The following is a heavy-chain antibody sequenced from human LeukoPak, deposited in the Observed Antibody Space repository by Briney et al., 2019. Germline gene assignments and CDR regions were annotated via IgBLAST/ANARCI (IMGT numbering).Heavy chain of an antibody. J-gene: IGHJ2*01. Sequence: SETLSLTCTVSGGSISSYYWSWIRQPPGKGLEWIGYIYYSGSTNYNPSLKSRVTISVDTSKNQFSLKLSSVTAADTAVYYCARRVYRVGARGAFDIWGRGTLVTVSS. V-gene: IGHV4-59*08. CDR1: GGSISSYY. CDR2: IYYSGST. CDR3: ARRVYRVGARGAFDI. D-gene: IGHD1-26*01.